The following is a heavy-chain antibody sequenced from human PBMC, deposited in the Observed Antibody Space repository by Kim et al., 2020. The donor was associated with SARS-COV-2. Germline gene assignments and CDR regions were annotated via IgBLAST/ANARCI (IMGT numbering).Heavy chain of an antibody. Sequence: GGSLRLSCAASGFTFSSYWMDWVRQAPGKGLEWVAIITQDESKTYYVDSVKGRFTISRDNAKNKVSLQMNSLRAEDTAVYYCEREMTAAGSRPWGTDVWGQGTVVIVSS. CDR2: ITQDESKT. J-gene: IGHJ6*02. D-gene: IGHD6-25*01. CDR1: GFTFSSYW. CDR3: EREMTAAGSRPWGTDV. V-gene: IGHV3-7*01.